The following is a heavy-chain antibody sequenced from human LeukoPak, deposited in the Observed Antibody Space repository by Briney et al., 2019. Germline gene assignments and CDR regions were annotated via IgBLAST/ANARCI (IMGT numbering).Heavy chain of an antibody. CDR3: AGGLPFYYSMSV. CDR1: GFTFNNYG. J-gene: IGHJ6*04. V-gene: IGHV3-33*01. D-gene: IGHD3-16*01. CDR2: VYSDETNQ. Sequence: GRSLRLSCATSGFTFNNYGLHWVCQAPGKGLEWVAVVYSDETNQYYADSVRGRFTISRDTSTKTLYLHMNSLRVDDTAVYYCAGGLPFYYSMSVWGKGTTVTVSS.